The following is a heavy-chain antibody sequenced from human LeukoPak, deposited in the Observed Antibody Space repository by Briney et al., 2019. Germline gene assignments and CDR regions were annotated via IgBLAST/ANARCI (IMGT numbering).Heavy chain of an antibody. Sequence: ASVKVSCKVSGYTLTELSMHWVRQAPGKGLEWMGGFDPEDGETIYAQKFQGRVTMTRDTSTSTVYMELSSLRSEDTAVYYCARGATDDAFDIWGQGTMVTVSS. V-gene: IGHV1-24*01. D-gene: IGHD1-26*01. CDR1: GYTLTELS. CDR3: ARGATDDAFDI. J-gene: IGHJ3*02. CDR2: FDPEDGET.